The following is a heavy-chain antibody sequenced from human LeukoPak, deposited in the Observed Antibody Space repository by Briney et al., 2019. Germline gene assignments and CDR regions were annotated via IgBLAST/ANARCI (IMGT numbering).Heavy chain of an antibody. CDR3: ARSLRIVGVVIPPGY. CDR1: GYTFTGYY. D-gene: IGHD3-3*01. V-gene: IGHV1-2*02. CDR2: INPNSGGT. J-gene: IGHJ4*02. Sequence: ASVKVSCKASGYTFTGYYMHWVRQAPGQGLEWMGWINPNSGGTNYAQKFQGRVTMTRDTSISTAYMELSRLRSDDTAVGCGARSLRIVGVVIPPGYWGQGTLVTVSS.